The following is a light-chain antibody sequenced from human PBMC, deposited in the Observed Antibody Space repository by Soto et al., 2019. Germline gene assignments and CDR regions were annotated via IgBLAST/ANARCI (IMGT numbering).Light chain of an antibody. CDR3: QQYHRSPRT. V-gene: IGKV3-20*01. CDR2: DAS. Sequence: EFVLTQSPGTLSLSPGERATLSCRASQTVRNNYLAWYQQKPGQAPKLLIHDASSRATGIPDRFSGSGSGTDFTLTISRLEPEDFAVYYCQQYHRSPRTFGQGTKVDIK. CDR1: QTVRNNY. J-gene: IGKJ1*01.